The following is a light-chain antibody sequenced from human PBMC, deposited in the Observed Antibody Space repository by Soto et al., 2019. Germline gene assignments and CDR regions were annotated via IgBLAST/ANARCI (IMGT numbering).Light chain of an antibody. J-gene: IGLJ2*01. CDR3: AAWDDSLSGFVV. Sequence: QSVLTQPPSASGTPGQRVTISCSGSSSNIVSNYVYWYQQLPGTAPKLLNYRNNQRPSGVPDRFSGSKSGTSASLAISGLRSEDEADYYCAAWDDSLSGFVVFGGGTKLTVL. CDR1: SSNIVSNY. CDR2: RNN. V-gene: IGLV1-47*01.